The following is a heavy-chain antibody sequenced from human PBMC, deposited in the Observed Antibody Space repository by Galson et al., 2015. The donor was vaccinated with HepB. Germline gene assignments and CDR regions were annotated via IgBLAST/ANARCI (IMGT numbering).Heavy chain of an antibody. Sequence: SETLSLTCNVSGDSITNYYWSWIRQPAGKGLEWIGRIHSGGVTNYNPSLKRRVAMSVDASRSQISLKLSSVPAADTTIYFCARRDSSAWYFDLWGQGTRVTVSS. V-gene: IGHV4-4*07. J-gene: IGHJ4*02. CDR2: IHSGGVT. D-gene: IGHD3-22*01. CDR1: GDSITNYY. CDR3: ARRDSSAWYFDL.